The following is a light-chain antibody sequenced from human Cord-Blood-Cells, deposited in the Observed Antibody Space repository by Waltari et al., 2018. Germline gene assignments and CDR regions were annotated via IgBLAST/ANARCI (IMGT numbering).Light chain of an antibody. V-gene: IGLV3-19*01. Sequence: SSELTQDPAVSVALVQTVRITCQGDSLRTYYASGYQQKQGQAPVLVCYGKNNRPSGIPDRFSVSSSGNTASLTITGAQAEDEADYYCNSRDSSGNHLRVVFGGGTKLTVL. CDR2: GKN. J-gene: IGLJ2*01. CDR3: NSRDSSGNHLRVV. CDR1: SLRTYY.